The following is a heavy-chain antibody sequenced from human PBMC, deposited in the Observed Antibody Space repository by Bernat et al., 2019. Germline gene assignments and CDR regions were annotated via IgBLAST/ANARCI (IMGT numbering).Heavy chain of an antibody. CDR2: IYYSGST. J-gene: IGHJ5*02. D-gene: IGHD4-17*01. CDR1: GGPISNYY. CDR3: ARHSLLWDGDYIRWFDP. V-gene: IGHV4-59*08. Sequence: QVQLQESGPGLVKPSETLSLTCTVSGGPISNYYWSWIRQPPGKGLEWIGFIYYSGSTNYNPSLKSRVTISIDTSKNQCSLKLSSVTAADTAVYYCARHSLLWDGDYIRWFDPWGQGTLVTVSS.